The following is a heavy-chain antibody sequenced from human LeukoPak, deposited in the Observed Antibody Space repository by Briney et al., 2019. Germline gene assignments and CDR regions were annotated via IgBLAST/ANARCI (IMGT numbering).Heavy chain of an antibody. V-gene: IGHV3-74*01. J-gene: IGHJ4*02. CDR2: INXDXTXX. CDR1: GXXXXXXX. D-gene: IGHD2-2*02. Sequence: GGSLRLSCAAXGXXXXXXXXXXXXXAXXXXLXXVXXINXDXTXXXYAXSVKXRXTISRDNAKNTLYLQMNSLRAEXTAVYYCARPLYRHASPFDYWGQGTLVTVSS. CDR3: ARPLYRHASPFDY.